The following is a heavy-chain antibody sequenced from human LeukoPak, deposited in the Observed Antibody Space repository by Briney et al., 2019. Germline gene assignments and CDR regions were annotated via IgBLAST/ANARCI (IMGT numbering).Heavy chain of an antibody. D-gene: IGHD1-26*01. CDR1: GGSISSYY. J-gene: IGHJ5*02. V-gene: IGHV4-4*09. CDR2: TYTSGGS. CDR3: ARHVGSDWFDP. Sequence: SVTLSLTCTVSGGSISSYYWGWIRQPPGKGLEWIGDTYTSGGSNYNPSLKSRVTISVDTSRNQFSLELSSVTAADTAVYYCARHVGSDWFDPWGQGTLVTVSS.